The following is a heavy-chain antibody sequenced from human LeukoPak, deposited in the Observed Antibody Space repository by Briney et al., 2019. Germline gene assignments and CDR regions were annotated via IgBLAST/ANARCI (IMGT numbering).Heavy chain of an antibody. V-gene: IGHV7-4-1*02. CDR1: GYTFTSYA. Sequence: ASVKVSCKASGYTFTSYAMNWVRQAPGQGLEWMGWINTDTGNPTYAQGFTGRFVFSLDTSVSTAYLQISSLKAEDTAVYYCARGLYYYGSGSIDAFDIWGQGTMVTVSS. CDR3: ARGLYYYGSGSIDAFDI. CDR2: INTDTGNP. D-gene: IGHD3-10*01. J-gene: IGHJ3*02.